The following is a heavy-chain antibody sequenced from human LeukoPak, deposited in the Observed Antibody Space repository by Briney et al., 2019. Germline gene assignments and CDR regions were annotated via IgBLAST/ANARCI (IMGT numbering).Heavy chain of an antibody. CDR3: ARAGDRGGFDY. CDR2: IYYTGST. V-gene: IGHV4-31*11. D-gene: IGHD5-12*01. J-gene: IGHJ4*02. CDR1: GGSINSFGHY. Sequence: KSSETLSLTCAVSGGSINSFGHYWSWIRQLPAKGLEWIGYIYYTGSTYYNPSLQSRVTISVDTSKNQFSLNLNSVTAADTAVYYCARAGDRGGFDYWGPGTLVTVSS.